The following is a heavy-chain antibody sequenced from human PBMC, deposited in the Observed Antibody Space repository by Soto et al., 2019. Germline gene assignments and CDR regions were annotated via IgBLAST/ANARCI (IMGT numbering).Heavy chain of an antibody. CDR3: ARVIAATDTISVWFDP. CDR2: IYHSGST. Sequence: QLQLQESGSGLVKPSQTLSLTCAVSGGSISSGAYSWSWIRQPPGKGLEWIGYIYHSGSTYYNPSLKSRVTISVDTSKNQFSLKLNSVTAADTAVYFCARVIAATDTISVWFDPWGQGTLVTVSS. J-gene: IGHJ5*02. D-gene: IGHD6-13*01. V-gene: IGHV4-30-2*01. CDR1: GGSISSGAYS.